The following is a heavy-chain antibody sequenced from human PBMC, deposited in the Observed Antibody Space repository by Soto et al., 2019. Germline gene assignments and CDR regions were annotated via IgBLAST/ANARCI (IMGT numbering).Heavy chain of an antibody. CDR2: ISEDTTTT. V-gene: IGHV3-74*01. Sequence: ACLRLSYDGFRSTFSMVRIHEVRRVPGQTPCCVARISEDTTTTNYADSVRGRFTISRDNSKNTLYLQMNNLKPDVTAIYYCTRGPPADSSGTGVHWGQGT. J-gene: IGHJ4*02. D-gene: IGHD1-26*01. CDR1: RSTFSMVR. CDR3: TRGPPADSSGTGVH.